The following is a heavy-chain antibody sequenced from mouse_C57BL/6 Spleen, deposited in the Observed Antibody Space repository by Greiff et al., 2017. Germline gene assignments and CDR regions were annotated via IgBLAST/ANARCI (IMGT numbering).Heavy chain of an antibody. CDR1: GYTFTDYE. V-gene: IGHV1-15*01. Sequence: QVQLQQSGAELVRPGASVTLSCKASGYTFTDYEMHWVKQTPVHGLEWIGAIDPETGGTAYNQKFKGKATLTADKSSSTAYMELRSLTSEDSAGYYCTYARDYWGQGTSLTVSS. CDR3: TYARDY. J-gene: IGHJ4*01. CDR2: IDPETGGT.